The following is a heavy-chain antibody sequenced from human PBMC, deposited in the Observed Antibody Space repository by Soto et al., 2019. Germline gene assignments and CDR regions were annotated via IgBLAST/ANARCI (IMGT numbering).Heavy chain of an antibody. V-gene: IGHV2-70*13. Sequence: SGPTLGNPTETLTRTCTVSGFSLTIPGMCVRWPRPPPGKALEWLALIERDDDDKYYSTSLKTRLTISKDTRKNQVVRTMANMDPADTGTYYCARSIRGPRRFNGMDVWGQGT. CDR3: ARSIRGPRRFNGMDV. CDR1: GFSLTIPGMC. D-gene: IGHD1-20*01. J-gene: IGHJ6*02. CDR2: IERDDDDK.